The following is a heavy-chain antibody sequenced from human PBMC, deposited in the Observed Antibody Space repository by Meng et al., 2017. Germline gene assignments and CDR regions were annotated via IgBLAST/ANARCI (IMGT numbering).Heavy chain of an antibody. CDR3: ASRYDSSGSAAFQH. CDR2: INPNSGGT. Sequence: GQTGGAVKQPGASVKVSCKVSVNTSTGYYMHWVRQVPGQGLEWMGWINPNSGGTNYAQKFQGRVTMTRDTSISTAYMELSRLRSDDTAVYYCASRYDSSGSAAFQHWGQGTLVTVSS. D-gene: IGHD3-22*01. J-gene: IGHJ1*01. V-gene: IGHV1-2*02. CDR1: VNTSTGYY.